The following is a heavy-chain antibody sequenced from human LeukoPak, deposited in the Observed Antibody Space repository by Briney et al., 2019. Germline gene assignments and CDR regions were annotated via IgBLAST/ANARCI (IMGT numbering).Heavy chain of an antibody. J-gene: IGHJ3*02. D-gene: IGHD2-8*01. CDR1: GYTFTRHY. CDR2: INPSSGGT. CDR3: ARDGLYCTNGVCSSDI. V-gene: IGHV1-46*01. Sequence: GASVKVSCKASGYTFTRHYMNWVRQAPGQGLEWMGKINPSSGGTGYAQKFQGRVTMTRDTSTSTVYMELTSLGSEDTAVYYCARDGLYCTNGVCSSDIWGQGTLVTVSS.